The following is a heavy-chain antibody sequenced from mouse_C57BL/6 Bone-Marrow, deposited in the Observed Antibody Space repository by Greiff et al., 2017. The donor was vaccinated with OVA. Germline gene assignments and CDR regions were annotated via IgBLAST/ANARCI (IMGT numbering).Heavy chain of an antibody. J-gene: IGHJ1*03. CDR1: GFNIKDYY. Sequence: VQLQQSGAELVKPGASVKLSCTASGFNIKDYYMHWVKQRTEQGLEWIGRIDPEDGETKNAPKFQGKATITADTSSNTAYLQLSSLTSEDTAVYYCARPIMIGGYFDVWGTGTTVTVSS. CDR2: IDPEDGET. CDR3: ARPIMIGGYFDV. D-gene: IGHD2-4*01. V-gene: IGHV14-2*01.